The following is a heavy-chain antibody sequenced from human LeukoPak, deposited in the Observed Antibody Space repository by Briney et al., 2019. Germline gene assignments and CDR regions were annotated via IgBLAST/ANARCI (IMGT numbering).Heavy chain of an antibody. CDR2: INPNSGGT. V-gene: IGHV1-2*02. D-gene: IGHD3-3*01. CDR3: ARGLEWPPRVDI. J-gene: IGHJ3*02. CDR1: GYTFTSYD. Sequence: ASVKVSCKASGYTFTSYDINWVRQAPGQGLEWMGWINPNSGGTNYAQKFQGRVTMTRDTSISTAYMELSRLRSDDTAVYYCARGLEWPPRVDIWGQGTMVTVSS.